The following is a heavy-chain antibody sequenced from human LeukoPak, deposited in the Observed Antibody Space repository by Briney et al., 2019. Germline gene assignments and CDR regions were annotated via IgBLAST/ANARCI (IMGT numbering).Heavy chain of an antibody. V-gene: IGHV3-21*01. Sequence: PGGSLRLSCAASGFTFSSYSMNWVRQAPGKGLEWVSYISSSSSYIYYADSVKGRFTISRDNAKNSLYLQMNSLRAEDTAVYYCARDVRAVAAHFDYWGQGTLVTVSS. CDR1: GFTFSSYS. CDR3: ARDVRAVAAHFDY. CDR2: ISSSSSYI. D-gene: IGHD6-19*01. J-gene: IGHJ4*02.